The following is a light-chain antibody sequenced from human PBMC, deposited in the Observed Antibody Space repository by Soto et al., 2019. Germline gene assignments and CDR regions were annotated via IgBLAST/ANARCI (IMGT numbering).Light chain of an antibody. CDR2: DAS. Sequence: DTQMTQSPSTLSASVGDRVTITCRASQSISRSLVWYQQKPGKAPKLLIYDASNLEGGVPSRFSGSGSGTDFTLTISRLQPDDFATYYCQQYASYWTFGQGTKVEIE. CDR1: QSISRS. J-gene: IGKJ1*01. V-gene: IGKV1-5*01. CDR3: QQYASYWT.